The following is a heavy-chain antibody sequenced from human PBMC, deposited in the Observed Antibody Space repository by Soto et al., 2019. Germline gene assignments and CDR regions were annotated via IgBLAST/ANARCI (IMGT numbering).Heavy chain of an antibody. Sequence: GGSLRLSCAASGFTFSSYSMHWVRQPPGKGLEWVAVISYDGSNKYYADSVKGRFTISRDNSKNTLYLQMNSLRAEDTAVYDCGTTHLNVPQDIVVVVAADYWGQGTLVTVSS. V-gene: IGHV3-30*03. CDR1: GFTFSSYS. CDR2: ISYDGSNK. D-gene: IGHD2-15*01. CDR3: GTTHLNVPQDIVVVVAADY. J-gene: IGHJ4*02.